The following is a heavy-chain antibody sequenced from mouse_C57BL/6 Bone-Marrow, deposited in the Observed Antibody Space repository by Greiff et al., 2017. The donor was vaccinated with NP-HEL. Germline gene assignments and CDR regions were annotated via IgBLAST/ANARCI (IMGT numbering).Heavy chain of an antibody. D-gene: IGHD2-2*01. J-gene: IGHJ2*01. CDR2: INPSTGGT. CDR3: ARGLLDY. Sequence: EVQLQQSGPELVKPGASVKISCKASGYSFTGYYMHWVKQSSEKSLEWIGEINPSTGGTSYNQKFKGKATLTVDKSSSTAYMQLKSLTSEDSAVYYCARGLLDYWGKGTTLTVSS. V-gene: IGHV1-43*01. CDR1: GYSFTGYY.